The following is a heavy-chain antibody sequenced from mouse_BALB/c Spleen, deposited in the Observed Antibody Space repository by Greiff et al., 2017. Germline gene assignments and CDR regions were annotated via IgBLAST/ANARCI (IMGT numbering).Heavy chain of an antibody. J-gene: IGHJ4*01. D-gene: IGHD2-14*01. CDR3: ARSDSYYRYYYAMDY. V-gene: IGHV1-31*01. CDR1: GYSFTGYY. CDR2: INPYNGAT. Sequence: VQLQQSGPELVKPGASVKISCKASGYSFTGYYMHWVKQSHVKSLEWIGRINPYNGATSYNQNFKDKASLTVDKSSSTAYMELHSLTSEDSAVYYCARSDSYYRYYYAMDYWGQGTSVTVSS.